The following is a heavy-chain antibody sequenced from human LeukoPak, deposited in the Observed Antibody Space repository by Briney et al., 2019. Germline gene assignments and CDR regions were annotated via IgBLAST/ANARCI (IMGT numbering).Heavy chain of an antibody. CDR1: GYSFTSYW. V-gene: IGHV5-51*01. D-gene: IGHD5-18*01. CDR2: IYPGDSDT. CDR3: ARQEYSYGLNYYYYGMDV. Sequence: RPGESLKISCKGSGYSFTSYWIGWVRQMPGKGLEWMGIIYPGDSDTRYSPSFQGQVTISADKSISTAYLQWSSLKASDTAMYYCARQEYSYGLNYYYYGMDVWGQGTTVTVSS. J-gene: IGHJ6*02.